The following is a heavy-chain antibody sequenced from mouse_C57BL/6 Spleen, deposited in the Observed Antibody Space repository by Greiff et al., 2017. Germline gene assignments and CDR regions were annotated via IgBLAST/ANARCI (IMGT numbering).Heavy chain of an antibody. J-gene: IGHJ3*01. CDR1: GYTFTDHT. V-gene: IGHV1-78*01. CDR3: ASSPGSGSWFAY. CDR2: IYPSDGST. D-gene: IGHD1-1*01. Sequence: QVQLQQSDAELVKPGASVKISCKVSGYTFTDHTIHWMKQRPEQGLEWIGYIYPSDGSTKYNEKFKGKATLTVDKSSSTAYMQLNSLTSEDSAVYFCASSPGSGSWFAYWGQGTLVTVSA.